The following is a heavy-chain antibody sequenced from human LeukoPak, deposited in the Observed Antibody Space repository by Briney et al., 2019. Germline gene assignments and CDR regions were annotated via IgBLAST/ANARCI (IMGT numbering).Heavy chain of an antibody. V-gene: IGHV3-43D*03. Sequence: GGSLRLSCAASGFTFDDYAMHWVRQAPGKGLEWVSPISWDGGSTYYADSVKGRFTISRDNSKNSLYLQMNSLRAEDTALYYCAKATIAARFVGYYFDYWGQGTLVTVSS. CDR2: ISWDGGST. CDR1: GFTFDDYA. D-gene: IGHD6-6*01. J-gene: IGHJ4*02. CDR3: AKATIAARFVGYYFDY.